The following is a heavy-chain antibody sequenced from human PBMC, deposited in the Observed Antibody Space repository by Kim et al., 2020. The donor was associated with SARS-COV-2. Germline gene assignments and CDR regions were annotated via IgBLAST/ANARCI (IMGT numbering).Heavy chain of an antibody. CDR1: GFTVSSNY. J-gene: IGHJ4*02. CDR2: IYSGGST. V-gene: IGHV3-66*02. CDR3: ARVPPSGSYYNYFDY. Sequence: GGSLRLSCAASGFTVSSNYMSWVRQAPGKGLEWVSVIYSGGSTYYADSVKGRFTISRDNSKNTLYLQMNSLRAEDTAVYYCARVPPSGSYYNYFDYWGQGTLVTVSS. D-gene: IGHD1-26*01.